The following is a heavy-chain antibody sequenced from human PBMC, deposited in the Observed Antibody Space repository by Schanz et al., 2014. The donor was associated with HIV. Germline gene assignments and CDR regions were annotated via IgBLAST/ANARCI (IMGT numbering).Heavy chain of an antibody. J-gene: IGHJ4*02. D-gene: IGHD4-17*01. CDR2: IWYDGSNK. V-gene: IGHV3-33*01. Sequence: QVQLVESGGGVVQPGRSLRLSCTASGFTFSNYGMHWVRQAPGKGLEWVAAIWYDGSNKFYADSVKGRFTISRDNSKNTLYLQMNNLRAEDTAVYGCARQGLRFSFWLDYWGQGILVTVS. CDR1: GFTFSNYG. CDR3: ARQGLRFSFWLDY.